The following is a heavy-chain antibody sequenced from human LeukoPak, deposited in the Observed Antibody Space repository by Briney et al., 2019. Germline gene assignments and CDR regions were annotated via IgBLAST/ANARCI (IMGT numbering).Heavy chain of an antibody. D-gene: IGHD2-15*01. CDR3: AGRDY. Sequence: GRSLRLSCAASGFTFSSYAMHWVRQAPGKGLEWVAVISYDGSNKYYADSVKGRFTISRDNSKNTLYLQMNSLRAEDTAVYYCAGRDYWGQGTLVTVSS. J-gene: IGHJ4*02. V-gene: IGHV3-30-3*01. CDR1: GFTFSSYA. CDR2: ISYDGSNK.